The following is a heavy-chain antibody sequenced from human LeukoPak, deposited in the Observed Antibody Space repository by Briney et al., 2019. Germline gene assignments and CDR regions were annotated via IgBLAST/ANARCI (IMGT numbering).Heavy chain of an antibody. CDR1: GFTFNTAW. D-gene: IGHD2-21*02. V-gene: IGHV3-15*01. CDR3: TTDLLL. CDR2: IRSKTDGGTT. Sequence: GGSLRLSCAASGFTFNTAWRSWVRQARGKGLEWVGRIRSKTDGGTTYYAAPVKGRFTISRDDSKNTLYLQMNSLKIEDTALYYCTTDLLLWGQGTLVTVSS. J-gene: IGHJ1*01.